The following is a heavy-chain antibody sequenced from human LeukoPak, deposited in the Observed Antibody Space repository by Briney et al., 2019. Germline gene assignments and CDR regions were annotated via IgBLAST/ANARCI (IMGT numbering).Heavy chain of an antibody. Sequence: GGSLRLSCAASGFTFSSYGMSWVRQAPGKGLEWVANIKQDGSEKYYVDSVKGRFTISRDNAKNSLYLQMNSLRAEDTAVYYCARDTRAHGWFDPWGQGTLVTVSS. CDR1: GFTFSSYG. J-gene: IGHJ5*02. V-gene: IGHV3-7*01. CDR3: ARDTRAHGWFDP. D-gene: IGHD2-15*01. CDR2: IKQDGSEK.